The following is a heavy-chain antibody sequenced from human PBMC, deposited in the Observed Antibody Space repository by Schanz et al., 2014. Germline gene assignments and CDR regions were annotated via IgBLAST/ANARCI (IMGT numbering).Heavy chain of an antibody. Sequence: QVHLVQSGAEVKKPGASVKVSCEASRYTFNTYGLNWVRQAPGQGLEWMGWISAYNGDTNYALKLQGRVTMTTDTSTGTAYMELRSLRSDDTALYYCTRGGYSYALSAFDIWGQGTMVTVSS. CDR1: RYTFNTYG. CDR2: ISAYNGDT. CDR3: TRGGYSYALSAFDI. V-gene: IGHV1-18*01. J-gene: IGHJ3*02. D-gene: IGHD5-18*01.